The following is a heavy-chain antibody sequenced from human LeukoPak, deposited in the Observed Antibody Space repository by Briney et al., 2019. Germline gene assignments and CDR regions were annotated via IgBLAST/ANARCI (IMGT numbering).Heavy chain of an antibody. CDR2: TYYRSKWYN. CDR3: ARAKGRSPLFDY. Sequence: SQTLSLTCAISGDSVSSNSAAWNWIRQSPSRGLEWLGRTYYRSKWYNGHAVSVKGRIAINPDTSKNQFSLQLNSVTPEATAVNYCARAKGRSPLFDYWGQGTLVTVSS. V-gene: IGHV6-1*01. J-gene: IGHJ4*02. CDR1: GDSVSSNSAA. D-gene: IGHD6-13*01.